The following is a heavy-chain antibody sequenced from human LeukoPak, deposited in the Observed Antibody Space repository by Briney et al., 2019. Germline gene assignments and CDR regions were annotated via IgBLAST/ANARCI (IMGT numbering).Heavy chain of an antibody. CDR3: ARGRGGWGIMITFGGDYDAFDI. V-gene: IGHV1-18*01. Sequence: GASVKVSCKASGYTFTSYGISWVRQAPGQGLEWMGWISAYNGNTNYAQKLQGRVTMTTDTSTSTAYMELRSLRSDDTAVYYCARGRGGWGIMITFGGDYDAFDIWGQGTMVTVSS. CDR2: ISAYNGNT. CDR1: GYTFTSYG. J-gene: IGHJ3*02. D-gene: IGHD3-16*01.